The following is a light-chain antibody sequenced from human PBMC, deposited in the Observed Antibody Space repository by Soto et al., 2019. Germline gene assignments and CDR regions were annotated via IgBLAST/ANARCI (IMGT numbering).Light chain of an antibody. CDR2: GAS. Sequence: EMVLTQSPGTLSLSPGERAALSCRAIQSVSRNYLAWYQQKPGQAPRLLIYGASNRATGIPDRFSGSGSGTDFTLTISRLEPEDFAVYYCHQYGSSPSTFGQGTKVDIK. V-gene: IGKV3-20*01. CDR1: QSVSRNY. J-gene: IGKJ1*01. CDR3: HQYGSSPST.